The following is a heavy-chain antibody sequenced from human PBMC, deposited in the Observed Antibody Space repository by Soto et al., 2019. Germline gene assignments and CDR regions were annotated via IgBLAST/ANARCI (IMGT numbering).Heavy chain of an antibody. CDR1: GYSFASYW. Sequence: GESLKISCQGSGYSFASYWIGWVRQMPGKDLEWMGIIYPGGSDTRYSPSFQGQVTISADKSLRTAYLQWTSLKASDTALYYCARTRSFTLGFYYDGMDVWGQRTTVTVSS. CDR2: IYPGGSDT. J-gene: IGHJ6*02. V-gene: IGHV5-51*01. CDR3: ARTRSFTLGFYYDGMDV. D-gene: IGHD6-6*01.